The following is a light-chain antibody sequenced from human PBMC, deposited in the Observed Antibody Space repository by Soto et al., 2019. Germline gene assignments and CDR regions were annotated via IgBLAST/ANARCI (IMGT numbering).Light chain of an antibody. CDR3: CSYAGRTTWV. V-gene: IGLV2-23*01. J-gene: IGLJ3*02. Sequence: QSALTQPASVSGSPGQSITIPCTGTSSDVGNSNFVSWYQHHPGKAPKLMIYEGTKLSSGVSNRFSGSKSGNTASLTISGLQAEDEADYYCCSYAGRTTWVFGGGTKLTVL. CDR2: EGT. CDR1: SSDVGNSNF.